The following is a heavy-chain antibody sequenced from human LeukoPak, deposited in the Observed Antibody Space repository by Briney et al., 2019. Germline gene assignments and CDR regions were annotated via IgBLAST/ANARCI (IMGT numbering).Heavy chain of an antibody. CDR3: AKDSCASTSCYWDY. Sequence: GGSLRLSFAASGFSFSTYAMNWVRQSPGKGLEWLSVISGSGGATYYADSVKGRFTISRDNSKNTLYLQMNSLTAEDTAIYYCAKDSCASTSCYWDYWGQGTLVTVYS. CDR2: ISGSGGAT. J-gene: IGHJ4*02. V-gene: IGHV3-23*01. D-gene: IGHD2-2*01. CDR1: GFSFSTYA.